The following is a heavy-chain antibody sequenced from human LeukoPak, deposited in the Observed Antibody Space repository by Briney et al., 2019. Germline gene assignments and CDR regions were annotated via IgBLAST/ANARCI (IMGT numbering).Heavy chain of an antibody. CDR2: INPNSGGT. Sequence: ASVKVSCKASGYTFTGYFMHWVRQAPGQGPEWMGWINPNSGGTNYAQKFQGRVTMTRDTSISTAYMELSRLRSDDTAVYYCARESCSGGSCYGEYWGQGTLVTVSS. D-gene: IGHD2-15*01. CDR3: ARESCSGGSCYGEY. V-gene: IGHV1-2*02. J-gene: IGHJ4*02. CDR1: GYTFTGYF.